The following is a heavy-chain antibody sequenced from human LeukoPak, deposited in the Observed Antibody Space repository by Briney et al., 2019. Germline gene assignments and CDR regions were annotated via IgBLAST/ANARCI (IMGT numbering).Heavy chain of an antibody. CDR2: IWGDENHK. CDR1: GFTLSSSG. D-gene: IGHD6-25*01. CDR3: ARDVGSAPFDY. Sequence: PGGSLRLSCAASGFTLSSSGMHWVRQALGKGLEWVAVIWGDENHKYYGDSVRGRFTISRDNAKNTLYLQMDSLRVEDTAVYYCARDVGSAPFDYWGQGTLVTVSS. J-gene: IGHJ4*02. V-gene: IGHV3-33*01.